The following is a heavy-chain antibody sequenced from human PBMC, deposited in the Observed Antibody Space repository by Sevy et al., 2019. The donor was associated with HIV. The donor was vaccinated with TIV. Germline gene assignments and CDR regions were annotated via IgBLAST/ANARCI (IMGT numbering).Heavy chain of an antibody. CDR1: GFTFSSYE. CDR3: ARVDANYDKGFDP. J-gene: IGHJ5*02. CDR2: ISSSGTTI. Sequence: GGSLRLSCEASGFTFSSYEMNWVRQAPGKGLEWVSYISSSGTTIKDVDSVKGRFTISRDNAKNSLYMQMNSLRAEDTAVYYCARVDANYDKGFDPWGQGTLVTVSS. V-gene: IGHV3-48*03. D-gene: IGHD3-22*01.